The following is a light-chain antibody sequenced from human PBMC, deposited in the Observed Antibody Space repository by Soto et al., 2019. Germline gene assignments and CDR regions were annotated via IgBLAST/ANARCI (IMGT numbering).Light chain of an antibody. J-gene: IGLJ1*01. CDR2: DNN. CDR3: LSYDSSLSAYV. Sequence: QSELTQPPSVSGAPGQRVTISCTGGSSNIGAGYHVHWYQQLPRTAPKLLIFDNNNRPSGVPDRFSGSKSGTSASMAITGLQAEDEADYYCLSYDSSLSAYVFGTGTKVTVL. CDR1: SSNIGAGYH. V-gene: IGLV1-40*01.